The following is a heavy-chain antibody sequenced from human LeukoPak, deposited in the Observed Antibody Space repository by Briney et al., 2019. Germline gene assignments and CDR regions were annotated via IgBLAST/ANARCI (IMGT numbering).Heavy chain of an antibody. CDR2: TSNDGINK. CDR3: ARDKVSTKGYSSGWSFDY. V-gene: IGHV3-30*04. CDR1: GFTFSSYA. Sequence: GGSLRLSRAASGFTFSSYAMHWVRQAPGKGLEGVAVTSNDGINKYYSDSVKGRLTMSRDNSKNTLYLQMDSLRAEDTAVYYCARDKVSTKGYSSGWSFDYWGQGTLVTVSS. D-gene: IGHD6-19*01. J-gene: IGHJ4*02.